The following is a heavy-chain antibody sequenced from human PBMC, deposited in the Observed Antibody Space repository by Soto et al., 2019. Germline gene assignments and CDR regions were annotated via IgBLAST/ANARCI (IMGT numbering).Heavy chain of an antibody. CDR1: GGSVSSGSYY. J-gene: IGHJ5*02. CDR2: IYYSGST. V-gene: IGHV4-61*01. CDR3: ARGPNYCGSGRVLVGFDP. Sequence: SETLSLTCTVSGGSVSSGSYYWSWIRQPPGKGLEWIGYIYYSGSTNYNPSLKSRVTISVDTSKNQFSLKLSSVTAADTAVYYCARGPNYCGSGRVLVGFDPWGQGTMVTVSS. D-gene: IGHD3-10*01.